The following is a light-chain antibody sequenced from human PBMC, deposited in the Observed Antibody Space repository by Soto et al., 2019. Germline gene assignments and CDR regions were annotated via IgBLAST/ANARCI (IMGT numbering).Light chain of an antibody. Sequence: DIQMTQSPSTLYASVGDRVTITCRASQSISSWLAWYQQKPGKAPKLLIYDASSLESGVTSRFSGSGSGTDFTLTNSSLQPYDFATYYCQQYNSYSRTFGEGTKVEIK. V-gene: IGKV1-5*01. J-gene: IGKJ1*01. CDR1: QSISSW. CDR3: QQYNSYSRT. CDR2: DAS.